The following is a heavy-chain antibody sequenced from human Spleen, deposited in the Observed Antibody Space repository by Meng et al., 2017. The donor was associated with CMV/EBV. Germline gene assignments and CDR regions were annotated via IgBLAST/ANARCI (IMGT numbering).Heavy chain of an antibody. Sequence: CDASGFVFGAYHMHWVRQAPGKGLEWVAFISFDGKREFYADSVKGRFAVSRDNSENTVYLHMSSLRGEDTSFYYCLRESPDTYRFDYWGQGTLVTVSS. CDR1: GFVFGAYH. J-gene: IGHJ4*02. V-gene: IGHV3-30*02. CDR2: ISFDGKRE. CDR3: LRESPDTYRFDY. D-gene: IGHD3-16*01.